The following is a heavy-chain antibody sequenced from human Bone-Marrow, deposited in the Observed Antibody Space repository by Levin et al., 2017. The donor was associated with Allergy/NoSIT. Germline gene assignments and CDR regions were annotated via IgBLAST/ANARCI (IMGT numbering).Heavy chain of an antibody. CDR2: FTPVSGSA. D-gene: IGHD5-18*01. Sequence: EASVKVSCATSGDSFSRFAISWVRQAPGQGLEWMGVFTPVSGSAIYAQKFQGRVTITADRSTTTVYMELSSLRSDDTAVYYCAREGGVDAGYFFDYWGQGTLVTVSP. CDR3: AREGGVDAGYFFDY. J-gene: IGHJ4*02. CDR1: GDSFSRFA. V-gene: IGHV1-69*06.